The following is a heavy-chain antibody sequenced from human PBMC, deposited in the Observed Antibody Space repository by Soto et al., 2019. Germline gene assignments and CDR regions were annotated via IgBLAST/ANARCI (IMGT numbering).Heavy chain of an antibody. V-gene: IGHV1-18*04. Sequence: RASVKVSCKASGYTFTSYGISWVRQAPGQGLEWMGGTGSGTGPGNHAQKFQGRLTVTADKSTSTVYMELTNLSSEDTAVYYCARRDSGGFYRFFDSWGQGTLVTVS. J-gene: IGHJ4*02. D-gene: IGHD2-15*01. CDR1: GYTFTSYG. CDR2: TGSGTGPG. CDR3: ARRDSGGFYRFFDS.